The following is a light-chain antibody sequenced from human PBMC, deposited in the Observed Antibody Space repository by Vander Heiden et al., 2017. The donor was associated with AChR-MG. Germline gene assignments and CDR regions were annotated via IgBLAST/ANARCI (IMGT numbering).Light chain of an antibody. CDR2: AAS. CDR1: QSISSY. CDR3: QQSYSTPWT. V-gene: IGKV1-39*01. Sequence: DIPTTQSPSSLSASVGDRVTITCRASQSISSYLDWYQQKPGKAPKLLMYAASTLQSGVPSRFSGSGSGTDFTLTISSLQPEDFAIYYCQQSYSTPWTFGQGTKVEIK. J-gene: IGKJ1*01.